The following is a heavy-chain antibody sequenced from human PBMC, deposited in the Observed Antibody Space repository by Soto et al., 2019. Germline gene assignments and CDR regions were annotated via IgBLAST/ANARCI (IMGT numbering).Heavy chain of an antibody. Sequence: SETLSLTCAVNGVSFSGYYWSWIRQPPGKGLEWIGEINHSGSTNYNPSLKSRVTISVDTSKNHFSLKLSSVTAADTAVYYCARGGVSSTIFGVVWWFDPWGQGTLVTVSS. V-gene: IGHV4-34*01. CDR3: ARGGVSSTIFGVVWWFDP. D-gene: IGHD3-3*01. J-gene: IGHJ5*02. CDR2: INHSGST. CDR1: GVSFSGYY.